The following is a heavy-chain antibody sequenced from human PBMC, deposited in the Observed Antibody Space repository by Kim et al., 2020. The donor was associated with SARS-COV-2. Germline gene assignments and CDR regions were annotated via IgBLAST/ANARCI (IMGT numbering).Heavy chain of an antibody. J-gene: IGHJ5*02. CDR3: ARHSRMSTEWFGP. Sequence: SETLSLTCTVSGASISRGSYFWGWVRQPPGKGLEWIATISYSGTTYYNPSLRSRLTISADTSANQFSLKLSSVTAVDTAVYYCARHSRMSTEWFGPWGQGTLVTVSS. CDR1: GASISRGSYF. V-gene: IGHV4-39*01. D-gene: IGHD4-17*01. CDR2: ISYSGTT.